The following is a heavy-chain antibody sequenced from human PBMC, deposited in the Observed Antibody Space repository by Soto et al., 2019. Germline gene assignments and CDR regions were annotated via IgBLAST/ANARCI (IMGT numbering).Heavy chain of an antibody. CDR1: GDSISSNNNY. D-gene: IGHD5-18*01. Sequence: SEALSLTCTVSGDSISSNNNYWSWIRQPPGEGLEWIGFISYSGTTSYSPSLKSRVAISLDTSKNQFSLSLSSVTAADTAVYYCARGRGYSYGLDPWGQGTLVT. J-gene: IGHJ5*02. V-gene: IGHV4-30-4*01. CDR3: ARGRGYSYGLDP. CDR2: ISYSGTT.